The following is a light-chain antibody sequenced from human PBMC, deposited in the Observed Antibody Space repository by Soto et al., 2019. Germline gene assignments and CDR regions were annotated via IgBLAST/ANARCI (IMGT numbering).Light chain of an antibody. J-gene: IGLJ2*01. CDR2: SNN. CDR1: YSNLKTNT. V-gene: IGLV1-44*01. CDR3: AAWDDSLNGRV. Sequence: QLVLTQPPSASGTPGQRVSISCSGSYSNLKTNTVNWYQHLPGTAPKLLIFSNNQRPSGVPDRFSGSKSGTSASLAITGLQSEDEADYYCAAWDDSLNGRVFGGGTQLTVL.